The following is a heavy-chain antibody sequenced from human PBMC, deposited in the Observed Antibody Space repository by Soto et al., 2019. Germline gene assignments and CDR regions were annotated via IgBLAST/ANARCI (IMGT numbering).Heavy chain of an antibody. CDR3: THTRGWPPSAFDV. CDR1: GSSFSSYG. J-gene: IGHJ3*01. Sequence: GGSLRLSCAASGSSFSSYGIHWVRQVPGKGLEWVASIKSRSSGGTIDYAAPVKGRFTISRDDSKDTLSLQMNSLNSDDTGLYYCTHTRGWPPSAFDVWGPGTLVTVSS. CDR2: IKSRSSGGTI. V-gene: IGHV3-15*07. D-gene: IGHD2-15*01.